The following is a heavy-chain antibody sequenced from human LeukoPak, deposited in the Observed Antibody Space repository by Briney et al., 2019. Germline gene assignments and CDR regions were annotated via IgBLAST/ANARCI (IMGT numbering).Heavy chain of an antibody. CDR3: ARGSLGYCSGGSCYPPGALDY. J-gene: IGHJ4*02. D-gene: IGHD2-15*01. CDR1: GFTVSSNY. V-gene: IGHV3-66*01. CDR2: IYSGGST. Sequence: GGSLRLSCAASGFTVSSNYMGWVRQAPGKGLEWVSVIYSGGSTYYADSVKGRFTISRDNSKNTLYLPMNSLRAEDTAVYYCARGSLGYCSGGSCYPPGALDYWGQGTLVTVSS.